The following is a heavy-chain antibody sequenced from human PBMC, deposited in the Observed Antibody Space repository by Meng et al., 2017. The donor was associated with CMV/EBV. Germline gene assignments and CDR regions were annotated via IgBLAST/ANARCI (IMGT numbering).Heavy chain of an antibody. J-gene: IGHJ5*02. CDR1: GFSLSTSGVG. D-gene: IGHD2-2*02. CDR3: AHRRLPAAIQDNWFDP. CDR2: IYWNDDK. Sequence: SGPTLVNPTQTLTLTCTFSGFSLSTSGVGVGWIRQPPGKALEWLALIYWNDDKRYSPSLKSRLTITKDTSKNQVVLTMTNMDPVDTATYYCAHRRLPAAIQDNWFDPWGQGTLVTVSS. V-gene: IGHV2-5*01.